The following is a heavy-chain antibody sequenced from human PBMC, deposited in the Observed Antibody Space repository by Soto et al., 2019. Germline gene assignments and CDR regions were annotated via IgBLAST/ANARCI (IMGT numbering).Heavy chain of an antibody. CDR3: AKDYYDFWSGYPANYFDY. V-gene: IGHV3-30*18. Sequence: PGGSLRLSCAASGFTFSSYGMHWVRQAPGKGLEWVAVISYDGSNKYYADSVKGRFTISRDNSENTLYLQMNSLRAEDTAVYYCAKDYYDFWSGYPANYFDYWGQGTLVTVSS. J-gene: IGHJ4*02. CDR2: ISYDGSNK. D-gene: IGHD3-3*01. CDR1: GFTFSSYG.